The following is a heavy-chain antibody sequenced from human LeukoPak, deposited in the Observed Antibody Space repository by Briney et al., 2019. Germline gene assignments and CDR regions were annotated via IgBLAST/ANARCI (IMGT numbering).Heavy chain of an antibody. CDR3: ARHVLRRGYSYGNLGKFDY. Sequence: PSETLSLTCAVYGGSFSGFYWSWIRQPPGKGPEWIGEINHSGSTNYNPSLKSRVTISVDTSKNQFSLKLSSVTAADTAVYYCARHVLRRGYSYGNLGKFDYWGQGTLVTASS. CDR1: GGSFSGFY. V-gene: IGHV4-34*01. D-gene: IGHD5-18*01. J-gene: IGHJ4*02. CDR2: INHSGST.